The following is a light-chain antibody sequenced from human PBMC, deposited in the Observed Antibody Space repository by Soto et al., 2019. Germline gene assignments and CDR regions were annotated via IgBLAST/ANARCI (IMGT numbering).Light chain of an antibody. J-gene: IGLJ3*02. CDR3: AAWDDSLNGPV. Sequence: QSLLTQPPSATGTPGQRVTISCSGSTSNIGSNTVNWYQQFPGTAPKLLMYRNNQRPSGVPDRFSGSTSGTSASLAISGLQSEDEADYYCAAWDDSLNGPVFGGGTKLTVL. V-gene: IGLV1-44*01. CDR2: RNN. CDR1: TSNIGSNT.